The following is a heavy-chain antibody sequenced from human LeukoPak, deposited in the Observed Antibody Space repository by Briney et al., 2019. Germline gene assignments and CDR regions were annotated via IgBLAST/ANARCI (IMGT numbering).Heavy chain of an antibody. D-gene: IGHD2-15*01. Sequence: GGSLRLSCAASGFTVSSNCMSWVRQAPGKGLEWVSVIYSGGSTYYADSVKGRFTISRDNSKNTLYLQMNSLRAEDTAVYYCARDGSGSCCNDAFDIWGQGTMVTVSS. J-gene: IGHJ3*02. CDR3: ARDGSGSCCNDAFDI. CDR2: IYSGGST. V-gene: IGHV3-66*01. CDR1: GFTVSSNC.